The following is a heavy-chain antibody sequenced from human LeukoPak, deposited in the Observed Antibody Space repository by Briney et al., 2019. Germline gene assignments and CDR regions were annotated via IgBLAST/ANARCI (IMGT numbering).Heavy chain of an antibody. Sequence: SETLSLTCAVSGYSISSGYYWGWIRQPPGEGLEWIGSIYHSGSTYYNPSLQSRVTISVDTSKNQFSLKLSSVTAPDTAVYYCARRLEYSSGWYGNDAFDIWGQGTMVTVSS. D-gene: IGHD6-19*01. CDR2: IYHSGST. J-gene: IGHJ3*02. CDR1: GYSISSGYY. V-gene: IGHV4-38-2*01. CDR3: ARRLEYSSGWYGNDAFDI.